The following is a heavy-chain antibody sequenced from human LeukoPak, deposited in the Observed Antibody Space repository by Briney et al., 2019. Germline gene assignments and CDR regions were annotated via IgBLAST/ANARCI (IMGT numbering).Heavy chain of an antibody. CDR1: GYTFTSYG. D-gene: IGHD4-17*01. CDR3: ARQEWIYGDYVRGYFDY. CDR2: ISAYNGNT. J-gene: IGHJ4*02. Sequence: ASVKVSCKASGYTFTSYGISWVRQAPGQGLEWMGWISAYNGNTNYAQKLQGRVTMTTDTSTSTAYMELGSLRSDDTAVYYCARQEWIYGDYVRGYFDYWGQGTLVTVSS. V-gene: IGHV1-18*01.